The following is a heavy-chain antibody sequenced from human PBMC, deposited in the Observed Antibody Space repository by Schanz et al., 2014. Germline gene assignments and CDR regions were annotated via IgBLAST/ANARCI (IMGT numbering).Heavy chain of an antibody. J-gene: IGHJ5*02. CDR1: GGSISSGGYY. Sequence: QVQLQESGPGLVKPSQTLSLTCTVSGGSISSGGYYWSWIRQHPGKGLEWIGYIYDGGSTYYNPSLKSRVTISVDTSKNQFPLRLSSVTAADTAVYYCARGNTIVGVVILGWLDPWGQGTRVTVSS. D-gene: IGHD3-3*01. V-gene: IGHV4-31*03. CDR3: ARGNTIVGVVILGWLDP. CDR2: IYDGGST.